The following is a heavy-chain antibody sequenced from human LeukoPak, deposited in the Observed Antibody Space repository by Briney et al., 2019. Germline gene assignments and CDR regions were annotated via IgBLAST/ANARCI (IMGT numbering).Heavy chain of an antibody. Sequence: QPGGSLRLSCAASAFSFGDYTMHWVRQPPGKGLEWVSLISWDGGSAYYADSVKGRFTISRDNSKNSLFLQMNSLRTDDTALYYCATLDDYPNSDFWGQGTLVTVSS. CDR3: ATLDDYPNSDF. D-gene: IGHD3-16*01. J-gene: IGHJ4*02. CDR2: ISWDGGSA. V-gene: IGHV3-43*01. CDR1: AFSFGDYT.